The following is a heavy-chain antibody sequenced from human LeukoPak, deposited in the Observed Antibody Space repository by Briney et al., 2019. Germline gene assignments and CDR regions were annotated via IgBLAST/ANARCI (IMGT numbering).Heavy chain of an antibody. V-gene: IGHV3-21*01. J-gene: IGHJ4*02. CDR2: ISSSSSYK. D-gene: IGHD5-18*01. CDR3: ASGEGYSYGGDYFDY. Sequence: GGSLRLSCAASGFTFSSYSMNWVRQAPGKGLEWVSSISSSSSYKYYADSVKGRFTISRDNAKNSLYLQMNSLRAEDTAVYYCASGEGYSYGGDYFDYWGQGTLVTVSS. CDR1: GFTFSSYS.